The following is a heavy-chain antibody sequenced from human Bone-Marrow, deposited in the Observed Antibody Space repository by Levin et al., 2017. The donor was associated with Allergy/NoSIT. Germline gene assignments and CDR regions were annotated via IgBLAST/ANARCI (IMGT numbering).Heavy chain of an antibody. CDR2: ISSSGSDM. Sequence: PGGSLRLSCTVSGFTFSIYSINWVRQGPGKGLEWVSSISSSGSDMYYVDSVKGRFTISRDNAKNSLTLQMNSLRAEDTAVYYCARGIIGDVRVAHKEAFDIWGQGTMVSVSS. CDR3: ARGIIGDVRVAHKEAFDI. D-gene: IGHD2-8*02. J-gene: IGHJ3*02. CDR1: GFTFSIYS. V-gene: IGHV3-21*01.